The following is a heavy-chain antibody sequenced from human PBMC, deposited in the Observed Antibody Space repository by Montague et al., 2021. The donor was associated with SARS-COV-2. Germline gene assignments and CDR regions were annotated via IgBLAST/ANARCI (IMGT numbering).Heavy chain of an antibody. CDR2: MYYSGST. Sequence: SETLSLTCTVSSDSISSSNYYWGWIRQPPGKGLEWIGNMYYSGSTYYNPSLESRVTISVDTSKNQFSLKLSSVTAADTAVYYCARDDIVLKGVKWVRDVWGQGTPVTVSS. V-gene: IGHV4-39*07. CDR3: ARDDIVLKGVKWVRDV. CDR1: SDSISSSNYY. J-gene: IGHJ6*02. D-gene: IGHD2-8*02.